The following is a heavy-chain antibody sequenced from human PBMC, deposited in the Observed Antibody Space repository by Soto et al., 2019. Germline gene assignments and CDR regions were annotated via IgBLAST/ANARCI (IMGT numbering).Heavy chain of an antibody. CDR1: GFTFRSYW. V-gene: IGHV3-7*01. J-gene: IGHJ4*02. D-gene: IGHD2-2*01. Sequence: PAGCLRLSCAASGFTFRSYWLSWVRQAPGKGLEWVANIKQGGSEKYYVESVKGRFTISRDNAKNSLYLQMNSLRAEDTAVYYCARVYYSSTSCYGAYFDYWGQGTLVTVSS. CDR2: IKQGGSEK. CDR3: ARVYYSSTSCYGAYFDY.